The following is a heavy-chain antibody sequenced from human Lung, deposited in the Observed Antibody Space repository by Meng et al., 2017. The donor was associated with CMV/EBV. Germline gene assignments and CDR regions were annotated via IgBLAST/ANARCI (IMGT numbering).Heavy chain of an antibody. V-gene: IGHV4-34*01. D-gene: IGHD2-2*01. CDR3: ARGYIVVVPAAMLRSGLYGMDV. Sequence: GSLRLSXAVYGGSFSGYYWSWIRQPPGKGLEWIGEINHSGSTNYNPSLKSRVTISVDTSKNQFSLKLSSVTAADTAVYYCARGYIVVVPAAMLRSGLYGMDVWGQGTTVTFSS. CDR2: INHSGST. J-gene: IGHJ6*02. CDR1: GGSFSGYY.